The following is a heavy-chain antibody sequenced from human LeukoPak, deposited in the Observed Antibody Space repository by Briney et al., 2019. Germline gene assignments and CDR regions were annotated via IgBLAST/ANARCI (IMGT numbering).Heavy chain of an antibody. CDR3: ARNVIAVAGIDGFDI. CDR1: GYTFTSHG. CDR2: ISPYNDNT. D-gene: IGHD6-19*01. J-gene: IGHJ3*02. V-gene: IGHV1-18*01. Sequence: GASVKVSCQASGYTFTSHGISWVRQVPGQGLGWMGWISPYNDNTNYAQKLRGRVTMTTDTSTSTAYMDLKSLRSDDTAIYYCARNVIAVAGIDGFDIWGQGTMVTVSS.